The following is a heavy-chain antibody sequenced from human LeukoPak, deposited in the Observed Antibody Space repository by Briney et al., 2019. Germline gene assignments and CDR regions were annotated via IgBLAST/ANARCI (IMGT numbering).Heavy chain of an antibody. J-gene: IGHJ5*02. D-gene: IGHD4-17*01. CDR3: ARDLVTINIGVHPLDP. CDR2: INPSGSYT. V-gene: IGHV1-46*01. CDR1: GYTFTSYY. Sequence: ASVKVSCKASGYTFTSYYMLWVRQAPGQGLEWMGIINPSGSYTSYAHKFQGRVTMTSDTSTSTVYLELGSLRSEDTAVYYCARDLVTINIGVHPLDPWGQGTLVTVSS.